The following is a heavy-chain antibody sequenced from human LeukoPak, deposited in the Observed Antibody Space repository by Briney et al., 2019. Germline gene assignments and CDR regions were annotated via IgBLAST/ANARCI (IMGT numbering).Heavy chain of an antibody. CDR3: AKGVSGYYFADDAFDI. J-gene: IGHJ3*02. CDR2: IIPIFGTA. CDR1: GGTFSSYA. D-gene: IGHD3-22*01. Sequence: SVKVSCKASGGTFSSYAISWVRQAPGQGLEWMGGIIPIFGTANYAQKFQGRVTITADESTSTAYMELSSLRAEDTALYYCAKGVSGYYFADDAFDIWGQGTMVTVSS. V-gene: IGHV1-69*01.